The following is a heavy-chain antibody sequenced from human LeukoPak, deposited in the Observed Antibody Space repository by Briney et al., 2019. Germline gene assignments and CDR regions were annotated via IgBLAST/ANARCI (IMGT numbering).Heavy chain of an antibody. J-gene: IGHJ3*02. CDR1: GFTFSDYY. V-gene: IGHV3-11*04. D-gene: IGHD3-3*01. CDR2: ITNSGSSI. Sequence: GGSLRLSCAASGFTFSDYYMTWIRQAPGKGLEWVSYITNSGSSIYYADSVKGRFTISRDNAKNSLYLQMNSLRAEDTAVYYCARVRLRITIFGAVGGAFDIWGQGTMVTVSS. CDR3: ARVRLRITIFGAVGGAFDI.